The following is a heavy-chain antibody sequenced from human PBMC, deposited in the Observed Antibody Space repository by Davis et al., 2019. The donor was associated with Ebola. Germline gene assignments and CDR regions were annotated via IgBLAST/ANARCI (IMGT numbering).Heavy chain of an antibody. Sequence: MPSETLSLTCAVYGESFSAYYWNWIRQPPGKGLEWIGEINHSGSTNYNPSLKSRVTISVDTSKNQFSLKVSSVTAADTAVYYYARRVGAAWSWFDPWGQGTLVTVSS. CDR2: INHSGST. J-gene: IGHJ5*02. CDR1: GESFSAYY. V-gene: IGHV4-34*01. D-gene: IGHD2-15*01. CDR3: ARRVGAAWSWFDP.